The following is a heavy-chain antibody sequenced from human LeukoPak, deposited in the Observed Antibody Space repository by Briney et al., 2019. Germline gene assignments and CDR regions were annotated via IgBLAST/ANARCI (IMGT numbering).Heavy chain of an antibody. J-gene: IGHJ4*02. V-gene: IGHV4-39*01. D-gene: IGHD4-17*01. CDR3: ARVPTVTFFDY. CDR2: IYYSRST. Sequence: SETLSLTCTVSGGSISSSSYYWGWIRQPPGKGLEWIGSIYYSRSTYYNPSLKSRVTISVDTSKNQFSLKLSSVTAADTAVYYCARVPTVTFFDYWGQGALVTVSS. CDR1: GGSISSSSYY.